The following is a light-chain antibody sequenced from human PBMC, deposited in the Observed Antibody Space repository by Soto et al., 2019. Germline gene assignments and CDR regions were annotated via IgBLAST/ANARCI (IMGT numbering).Light chain of an antibody. Sequence: DIQMTQSPFSLPASVGDRATITCRASQGLRSRFAWYQQKPGRAPKLLIFTASSLQGGVPSRFSGSGSGTDFTLTISSLQPEDFATYYCQQTTSFPLTFGGGTKVEIK. CDR2: TAS. J-gene: IGKJ4*01. CDR1: QGLRSR. CDR3: QQTTSFPLT. V-gene: IGKV1-12*01.